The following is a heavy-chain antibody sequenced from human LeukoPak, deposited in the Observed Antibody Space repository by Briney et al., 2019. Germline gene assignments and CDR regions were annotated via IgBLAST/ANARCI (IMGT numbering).Heavy chain of an antibody. J-gene: IGHJ4*02. CDR3: ARGGSLGY. V-gene: IGHV3-7*01. CDR2: INLDGSEK. D-gene: IGHD3-10*01. Sequence: GGSLRLSCAASGFTFSSHWMSWVRQAPGKGLEWVANINLDGSEKYYVDSVKGRFTISRDNAKNSLCLQMNSLRAEDTAVYYCARGGSLGYWGQGTLVTVSS. CDR1: GFTFSSHW.